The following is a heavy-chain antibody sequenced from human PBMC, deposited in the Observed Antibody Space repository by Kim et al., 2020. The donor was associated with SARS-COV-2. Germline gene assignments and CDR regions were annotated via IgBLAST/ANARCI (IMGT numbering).Heavy chain of an antibody. V-gene: IGHV3-30*03. CDR1: GFTFGSAH. D-gene: IGHD6-19*01. CDR2: ISADESNK. CDR3: AREGHSSGRAGTFDN. Sequence: GGSLRLSCAGSGFTFGSAHMHWVRQAPGKGLEWVALISADESNKDYVDSVKGRFTVSRDNSQNTLFLQIDSLTADDTAVYYCAREGHSSGRAGTFDNWGQGTLVTVSS. J-gene: IGHJ4*02.